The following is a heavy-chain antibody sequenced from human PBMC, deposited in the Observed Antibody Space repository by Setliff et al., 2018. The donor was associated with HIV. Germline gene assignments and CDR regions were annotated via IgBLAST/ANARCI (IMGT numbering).Heavy chain of an antibody. J-gene: IGHJ3*02. CDR2: IHHSGST. CDR3: ASPRSLLVWYDAFDI. Sequence: SETLSLTCAVSGYSISSGYYWGWIRQPPGKGLELIGSIHHSGSTYYNPSLKSRVTISVDTSKNQFSLKLASVTAADTAVYYCASPRSLLVWYDAFDIWGQGTMVTVSS. CDR1: GYSISSGYY. V-gene: IGHV4-38-2*01. D-gene: IGHD3-16*01.